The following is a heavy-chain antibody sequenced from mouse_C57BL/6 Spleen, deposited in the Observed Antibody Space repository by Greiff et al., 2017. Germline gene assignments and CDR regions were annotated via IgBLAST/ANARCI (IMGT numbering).Heavy chain of an antibody. J-gene: IGHJ2*01. D-gene: IGHD3-2*02. CDR3: AREGNSSGYVSYFDY. V-gene: IGHV1-18*01. CDR2: INPNNGGT. Sequence: EVKLMESGPELVKPGASVKIPCKASGYTFTDYNMDWVKQSHGKSLEWIGDINPNNGGTIYNQKFKGKATLTVDKSSSTAYMELRSLTSEDTAVYYCAREGNSSGYVSYFDYWGQGTTLTVSS. CDR1: GYTFTDYN.